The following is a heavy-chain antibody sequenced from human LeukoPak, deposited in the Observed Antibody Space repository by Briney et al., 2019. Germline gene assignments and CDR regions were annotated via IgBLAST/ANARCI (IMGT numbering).Heavy chain of an antibody. Sequence: PGGSLRLSCAASGFTFSSYGMHWVRQAPGKGLEWVAVISYDGSNKYYADSVKGRFTISRDNSKNTLYLEMDSLRAEDTAVYYCARVVGMPGFLDLWGGGTLVTVSS. V-gene: IGHV3-30*03. CDR3: ARVVGMPGFLDL. D-gene: IGHD7-27*01. CDR2: ISYDGSNK. CDR1: GFTFSSYG. J-gene: IGHJ2*01.